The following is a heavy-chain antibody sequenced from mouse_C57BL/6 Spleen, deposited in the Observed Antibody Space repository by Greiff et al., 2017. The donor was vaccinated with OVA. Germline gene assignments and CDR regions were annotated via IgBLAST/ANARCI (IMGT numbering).Heavy chain of an antibody. D-gene: IGHD1-1*01. CDR2: INPNYGTT. V-gene: IGHV1-39*01. Sequence: VHVKQSGPELVKPGASVKISCKASGYSFTDYNMNWVKQSNGKSLEWIGVINPNYGTTSYNQKFKGKATLTVDQSSSTAYMQLNSLTSEDSAVYYCARSLITTVVEGYAMDYWGQGTSVTVSS. CDR1: GYSFTDYN. J-gene: IGHJ4*01. CDR3: ARSLITTVVEGYAMDY.